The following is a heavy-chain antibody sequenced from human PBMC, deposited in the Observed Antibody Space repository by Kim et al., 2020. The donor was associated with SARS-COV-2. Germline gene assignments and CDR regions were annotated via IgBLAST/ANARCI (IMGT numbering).Heavy chain of an antibody. V-gene: IGHV4-39*01. CDR1: GGSISSSSYY. CDR3: ACPSSAAAGTGYYDYYGMYV. J-gene: IGHJ6*02. CDR2: IYYSGST. Sequence: SETLSLTCTVSGGSISSSSYYWGWIRQPPGKGLEWIGSIYYSGSTYYNPSLKSRVTISVDTSKNQSSLKLSSVTAADTAVYYCACPSSAAAGTGYYDYYGMYVWGQGTTVTVSS. D-gene: IGHD6-13*01.